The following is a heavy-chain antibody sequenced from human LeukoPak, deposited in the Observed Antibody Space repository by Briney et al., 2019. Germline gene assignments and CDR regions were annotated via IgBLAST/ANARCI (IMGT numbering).Heavy chain of an antibody. V-gene: IGHV3-23*01. D-gene: IGHD2-2*01. CDR2: ITPGGGT. J-gene: IGHJ6*02. Sequence: GGSLRLSCAASEFTFSSYVMAWVRQAPGKGLEWVSTITPGGGTYYADSVKGRFTISRDNSKNTLYLQMNSLRAEDTAVYYCARVVCSSTSCYFYYYYYYGMDVWDQGTTVTVSS. CDR3: ARVVCSSTSCYFYYYYYYGMDV. CDR1: EFTFSSYV.